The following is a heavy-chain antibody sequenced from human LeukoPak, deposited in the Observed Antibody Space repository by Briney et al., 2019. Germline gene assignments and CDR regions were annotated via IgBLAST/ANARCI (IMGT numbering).Heavy chain of an antibody. D-gene: IGHD4-17*01. CDR3: VFTVTTYKFDY. CDR2: MNPNSGNT. V-gene: IGHV1-8*01. J-gene: IGHJ4*02. CDR1: GYTLTELS. Sequence: ASVKVSCKVSGYTLTELSMHWVRQAPGKGLEWMGWMNPNSGNTGYAQKFQGRVTMTRNTSISTAYMELSSLRSEDTAVYYCVFTVTTYKFDYWGQGTLVTVSS.